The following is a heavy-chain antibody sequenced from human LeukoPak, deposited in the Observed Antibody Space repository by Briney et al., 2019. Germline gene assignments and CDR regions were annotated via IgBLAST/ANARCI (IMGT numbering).Heavy chain of an antibody. J-gene: IGHJ4*02. CDR1: GFTFSSYD. V-gene: IGHV3-33*01. D-gene: IGHD2-2*01. CDR3: ARSVVQAAISPFDY. CDR2: VWYDGTNK. Sequence: GGSLRLSCAASGFTFSSYDIHWVRQAPGKGLEWVAVVWYDGTNKYYADSVKGRFTISRDNSKNTMYLQMNSLRVEDTAVYYCARSVVQAAISPFDYWGQGTLVTVSS.